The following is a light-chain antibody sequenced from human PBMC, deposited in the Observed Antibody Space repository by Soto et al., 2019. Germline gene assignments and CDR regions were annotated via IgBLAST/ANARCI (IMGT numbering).Light chain of an antibody. CDR2: SNN. J-gene: IGLJ3*02. V-gene: IGLV1-44*01. CDR1: SSNIGSNT. CDR3: AACDDSLNGSWV. Sequence: QSVLTQPPSASGTPGQRVTISCSGSSSNIGSNTVNWYQQLPGTAPKLLIYSNNQRPSGVPDRFYGSKSGTSASLAISGLQYEDEADYYCAACDDSLNGSWVLGCGTQLTVL.